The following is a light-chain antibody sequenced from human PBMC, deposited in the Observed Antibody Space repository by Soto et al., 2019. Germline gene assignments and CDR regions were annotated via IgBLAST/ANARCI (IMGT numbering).Light chain of an antibody. CDR1: QSVSNNY. J-gene: IGKJ5*01. V-gene: IGKV3-20*01. CDR3: QQYGSSPLT. Sequence: EIVFTQSPCTLSLSPGERATLSCRASQSVSNNYLAWYQQKPGQAPRLLIYGASNRATGIPDRFSGSGSGTDFTLTIGRLEPEDFAVYYCQQYGSSPLTFGQGTRLEI. CDR2: GAS.